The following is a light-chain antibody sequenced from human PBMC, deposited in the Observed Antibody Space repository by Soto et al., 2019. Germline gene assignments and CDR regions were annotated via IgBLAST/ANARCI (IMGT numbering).Light chain of an antibody. V-gene: IGKV1-5*03. CDR3: DQYNSYWRT. CDR1: QSISSW. Sequence: IQMTQSPSTLSASVGDSVTITCQPRQSISSWVAWYQQKTGKATKLLSYKASSLESGVLSRFSGSGTGTEFPLTISRLQPDDFSSYSGDQYNSYWRTVGQGTTVYTK. J-gene: IGKJ1*01. CDR2: KAS.